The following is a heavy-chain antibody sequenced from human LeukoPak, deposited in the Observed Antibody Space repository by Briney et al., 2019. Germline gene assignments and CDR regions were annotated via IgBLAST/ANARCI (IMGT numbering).Heavy chain of an antibody. CDR2: INSDGSST. V-gene: IGHV3-74*01. J-gene: IGHJ3*02. Sequence: GGSLRLSCAASRFTFSTYWMHWVRQAPGKGLVWVSRINSDGSSTGYADSVKGRFTISRDNAKNSLFLQINSLRAEDTAVYYCARGLIRGWGAFDIWGQGTMVTVSS. D-gene: IGHD3-16*01. CDR3: ARGLIRGWGAFDI. CDR1: RFTFSTYW.